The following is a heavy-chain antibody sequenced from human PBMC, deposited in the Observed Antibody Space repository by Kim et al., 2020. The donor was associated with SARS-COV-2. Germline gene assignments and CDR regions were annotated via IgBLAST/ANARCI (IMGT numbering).Heavy chain of an antibody. V-gene: IGHV4-34*01. J-gene: IGHJ3*01. D-gene: IGHD3-10*01. Sequence: SETLSLTCAVYGGSFSGFHWSWIRQPPGRGLEWIGEINHSGRTNYNPSLKSRVTIPVDTSKKQFSLKLTSVTAADTAVYYCARRLSNISGSGCHYCDFWG. CDR3: ARRLSNISGSGCHYCDF. CDR2: INHSGRT. CDR1: GGSFSGFH.